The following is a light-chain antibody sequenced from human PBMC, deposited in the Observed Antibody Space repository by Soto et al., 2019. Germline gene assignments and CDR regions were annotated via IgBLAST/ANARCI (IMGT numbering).Light chain of an antibody. V-gene: IGKV1-5*01. J-gene: IGKJ1*01. CDR2: DAS. CDR1: QSISSW. Sequence: DIQMTQSPSTLSASVGDRVTITCRASQSISSWLAWDQQKPGKAPKLLIYDASSLESGVPSRFSGSRSGTEFTLTISSLQPDDFATYYCQQYNSYSWTFGQGTKVEIK. CDR3: QQYNSYSWT.